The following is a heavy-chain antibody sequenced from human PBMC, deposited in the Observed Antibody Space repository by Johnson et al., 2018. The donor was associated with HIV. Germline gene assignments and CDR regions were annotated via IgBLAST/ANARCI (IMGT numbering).Heavy chain of an antibody. CDR2: ISGSGANT. CDR3: GKGGFTMNSLRAEDTALYFCAKDIWAYCGGDCSPGSAFDI. J-gene: IGHJ3*02. V-gene: IGHV3-23*01. Sequence: QAPGKGLEWVAGISGSGANTYYADSLKGRFIISRDNSKNTLHLQMKRLRAEDTAVYYCGKGGFTMNSLRAEDTALYFCAKDIWAYCGGDCSPGSAFDIWGQGTMVTVSS. D-gene: IGHD2-21*01.